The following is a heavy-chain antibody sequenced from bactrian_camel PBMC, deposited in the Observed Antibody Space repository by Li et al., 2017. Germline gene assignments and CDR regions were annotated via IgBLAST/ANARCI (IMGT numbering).Heavy chain of an antibody. V-gene: IGHV3S53*01. CDR3: AADHDPDGDYDVCPFGY. CDR1: TSTYPYSYYY. J-gene: IGHJ6*01. CDR2: LDEFGVT. D-gene: IGHD4*01. Sequence: VQLVESGGGSVQAGGSLTLSCVASTSTYPYSYYYMGWFRQTTGKELEAVATLDEFGVTTYADSVKGRFTVSSDSAKHTLYLQMNSLKPEDTAVYYCAADHDPDGDYDVCPFGYWGQGTQVTVS.